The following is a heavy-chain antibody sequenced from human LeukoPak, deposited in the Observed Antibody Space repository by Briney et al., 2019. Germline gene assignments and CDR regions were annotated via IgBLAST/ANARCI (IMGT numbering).Heavy chain of an antibody. CDR2: INHSGST. J-gene: IGHJ3*02. CDR1: GGSFSGYY. V-gene: IGHV4-34*01. D-gene: IGHD1-26*01. Sequence: SETLSLTCAVYGGSFSGYYWSWIRQPPGKGLEWIGEINHSGSTNYNPSLKSRVTISVDTSKNQFSLKLSSVTAADTAVYYCASTNSWRLDAFDIWGQGTMVTVSS. CDR3: ASTNSWRLDAFDI.